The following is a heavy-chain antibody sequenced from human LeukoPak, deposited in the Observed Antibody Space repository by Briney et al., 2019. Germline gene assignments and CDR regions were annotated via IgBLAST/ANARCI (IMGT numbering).Heavy chain of an antibody. D-gene: IGHD2-2*01. CDR2: INHSGSA. CDR1: GGSFSGYY. V-gene: IGHV4-34*01. Sequence: PETLSLTCAVYGGSFSGYYWSWIRQPPGKGLEWIGEINHSGSANYNPSLKSRVTISVDTSKNQFSLKKSSVTAADTAVYYCARVPCSSTSCDYYYYYGMDVWGQGTTVTVSS. J-gene: IGHJ6*02. CDR3: ARVPCSSTSCDYYYYYGMDV.